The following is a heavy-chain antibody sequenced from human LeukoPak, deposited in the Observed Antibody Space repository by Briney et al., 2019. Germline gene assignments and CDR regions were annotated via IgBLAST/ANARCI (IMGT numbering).Heavy chain of an antibody. J-gene: IGHJ4*02. CDR1: GFTFSSYG. V-gene: IGHV3-30*18. D-gene: IGHD2-15*01. CDR3: AKVWGYCSGGSCYSGDY. CDR2: ISYDGSNK. Sequence: GGSLRLSCAASGFTFSSYGMHWVRQAPGKGLEWVAVISYDGSNKYYADSVKGRFTISRDNSKNMLYLQMNSLRAEDTAVYYCAKVWGYCSGGSCYSGDYWGQGTLVTVSS.